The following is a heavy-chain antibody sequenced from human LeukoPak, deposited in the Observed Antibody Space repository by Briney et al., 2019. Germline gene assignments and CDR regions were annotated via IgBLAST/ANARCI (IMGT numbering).Heavy chain of an antibody. Sequence: PSETLSLTCSVSGGSISSSNYYWGWIRHPPGKGLEWIGSIYHSGSTYYNPSLKSRVSISVGTSKNQFSLKLSSVTAADTAVYFCARRTPPYYCGMDVWGQGTTVTVSS. J-gene: IGHJ6*02. CDR2: IYHSGST. CDR1: GGSISSSNYY. CDR3: ARRTPPYYCGMDV. V-gene: IGHV4-39*01. D-gene: IGHD2-15*01.